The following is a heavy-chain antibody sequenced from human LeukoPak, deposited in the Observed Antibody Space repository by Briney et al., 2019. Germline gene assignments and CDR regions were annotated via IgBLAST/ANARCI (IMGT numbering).Heavy chain of an antibody. J-gene: IGHJ6*02. CDR3: ARAAAGYGMDV. D-gene: IGHD6-13*01. CDR2: IYSGGST. V-gene: IGHV3-53*04. Sequence: GGSLRLSCAASGFTFDDYAMHWVRQAPGKGLEWVSVIYSGGSTYYADSVKGRFTISRHNSKNTLYLQMNSLRAEDTAVYYCARAAAGYGMDVWGQGTTVTVSS. CDR1: GFTFDDYA.